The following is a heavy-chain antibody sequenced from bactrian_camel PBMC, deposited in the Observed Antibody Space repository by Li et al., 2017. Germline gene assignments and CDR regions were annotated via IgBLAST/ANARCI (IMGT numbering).Heavy chain of an antibody. Sequence: VQLVESGGGLVQPGGSLRLSCAASGFTFSDYDMSWVRQAPGKGLEWVSSIRPDGSYTYYIDSVKGRFTISRDNAKNTVYLQMNSLKSEDTALYYCAVEGSGAYCSLRALPLGYWDQGTQVTVS. J-gene: IGHJ6*01. D-gene: IGHD3*01. CDR1: GFTFSDYD. CDR3: AVEGSGAYCSLRALPLGY. V-gene: IGHV3S10*01. CDR2: IRPDGSYT.